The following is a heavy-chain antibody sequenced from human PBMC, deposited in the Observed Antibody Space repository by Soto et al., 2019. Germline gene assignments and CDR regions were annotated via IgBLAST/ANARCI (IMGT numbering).Heavy chain of an antibody. CDR3: ARDKGRKAVAAGSFDY. V-gene: IGHV1-18*01. CDR2: ISAYNGNT. Sequence: QVQLVQSGAEVKKPGASVKVSCKASGYTFTSYGISWVRQAPGQGLEWMGWISAYNGNTNYAQKLQGRVTMTTDTSTSTTYMELRGLGSCGKGVYYCARDKGRKAVAAGSFDYLGQGTLVTVSS. CDR1: GYTFTSYG. J-gene: IGHJ4*02. D-gene: IGHD6-19*01.